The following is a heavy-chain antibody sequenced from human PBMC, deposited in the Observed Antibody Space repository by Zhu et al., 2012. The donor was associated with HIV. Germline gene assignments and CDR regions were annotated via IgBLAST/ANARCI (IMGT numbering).Heavy chain of an antibody. CDR1: GASISRSDYY. CDR2: IHYSGST. D-gene: IGHD2-21*02. V-gene: IGHV4-39*07. J-gene: IGHJ4*02. Sequence: QVQLQESGPGLVKPSETLSLTCAVSGASISRSDYYWGWIRQSPWKGLEWIGSIHYSGSTYSNPSLRSRLTISVDTSNNQFSLKPNSVTAADTAVYYCAKQLAYCGGDCQIGWDYWGQGTLVTVSS. CDR3: AKQLAYCGGDCQIGWDY.